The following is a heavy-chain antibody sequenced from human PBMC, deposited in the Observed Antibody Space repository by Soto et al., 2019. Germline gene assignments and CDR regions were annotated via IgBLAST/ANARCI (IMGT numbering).Heavy chain of an antibody. CDR3: ARDVVVVPAAIIEPHYYGMDV. J-gene: IGHJ6*02. CDR2: ISAYNGNT. V-gene: IGHV1-18*01. D-gene: IGHD2-2*01. Sequence: QVQLVQSGAEVKKPGASVKVSCKASGYTFTSYGISWVRQAPGQGLEWMGWISAYNGNTNYAQKLKGRVTMTTDTSTSTAYMELRSLRSDDTAVYYCARDVVVVPAAIIEPHYYGMDVWGQGTTVTVSS. CDR1: GYTFTSYG.